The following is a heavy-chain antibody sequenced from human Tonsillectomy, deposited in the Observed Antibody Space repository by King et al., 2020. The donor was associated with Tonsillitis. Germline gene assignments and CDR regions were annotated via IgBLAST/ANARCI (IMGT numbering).Heavy chain of an antibody. D-gene: IGHD1/OR15-1a*01. CDR1: GFTVSSKY. Sequence: VQLVESGGGLVQSGGSLRLSCAASGFTVSSKYMSWVRQAPGKGLEWVSVIYNSGITYYADSVKGRFTISRDHSNGTINLQMNSLRPEDTAVYYCARDQGNKGDYWGQGTLVTVSS. V-gene: IGHV3-66*01. CDR2: IYNSGIT. CDR3: ARDQGNKGDY. J-gene: IGHJ4*02.